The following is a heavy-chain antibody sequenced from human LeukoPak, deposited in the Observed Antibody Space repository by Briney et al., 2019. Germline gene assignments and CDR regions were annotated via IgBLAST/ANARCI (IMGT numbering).Heavy chain of an antibody. CDR3: ARGPYSGSYFAPYYFDY. J-gene: IGHJ4*02. CDR2: ISAYNGNT. V-gene: IGHV1-18*01. Sequence: ASVKVSCKASGYTFTSYGITWVRRAPRQGLEWMGWISAYNGNTNHAQKLQGRVTMTTDASTSTVYMELRSLRSDDTAVYYCARGPYSGSYFAPYYFDYWGQGTLVTVSS. CDR1: GYTFTSYG. D-gene: IGHD1-26*01.